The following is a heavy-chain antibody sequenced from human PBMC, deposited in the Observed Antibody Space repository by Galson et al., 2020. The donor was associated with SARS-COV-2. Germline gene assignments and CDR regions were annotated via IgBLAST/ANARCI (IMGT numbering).Heavy chain of an antibody. CDR2: IDSDGTIT. V-gene: IGHV3-74*01. CDR3: ARDGGGPLDY. D-gene: IGHD3-16*01. CDR1: GFVFTSFW. J-gene: IGHJ4*02. Sequence: GGSLRLSCAASGFVFTSFWMHWVRQAPGKGLVWVSRIDSDGTITGYADSVKGRFTISRDNAQNTVYLQMNSLRADDTAVYYCARDGGGPLDYWGPGTLVSVSS.